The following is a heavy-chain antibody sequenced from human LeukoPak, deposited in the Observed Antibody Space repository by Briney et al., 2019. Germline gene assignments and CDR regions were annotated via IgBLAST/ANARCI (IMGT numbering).Heavy chain of an antibody. J-gene: IGHJ5*02. CDR2: IYYSGST. V-gene: IGHV4-39*07. D-gene: IGHD2-21*02. Sequence: SETLSLTCTVPGGSISSSSYYWGWIRQPPGKGLEWIGSIYYSGSTYYNPPLKSRVTISVDTSKNQFSLKLSSVTAADTAVYYCARVGDSTDPWGQGTLVTVAS. CDR3: ARVGDSTDP. CDR1: GGSISSSSYY.